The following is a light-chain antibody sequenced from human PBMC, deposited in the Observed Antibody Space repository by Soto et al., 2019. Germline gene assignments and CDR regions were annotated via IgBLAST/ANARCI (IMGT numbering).Light chain of an antibody. Sequence: DIQMTQSPSSLSASLGDRVTITCQASQDITNYLNWYQQKPGKAPRLLLYDASSLETGVPSRFSGSGSGTDFTFTISSLQPEDIATYYCQHYDHRPITFGQGTRLEIK. CDR1: QDITNY. CDR2: DAS. J-gene: IGKJ5*01. CDR3: QHYDHRPIT. V-gene: IGKV1-33*01.